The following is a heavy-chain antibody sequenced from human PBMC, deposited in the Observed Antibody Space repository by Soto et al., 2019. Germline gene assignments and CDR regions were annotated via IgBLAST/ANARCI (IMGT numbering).Heavy chain of an antibody. V-gene: IGHV3-48*02. Sequence: VRLVESGGGLVQPGGSLRLSCAASGFTFSSYSMNWVRQAPGKGLEWVSYISSSSSTIYYADSVKGRFTISRDNAKNSLYLQMNSLRDEDTAVYYCAREETTIFGVVINYGIDVWGQGTTVTVSS. D-gene: IGHD3-3*01. J-gene: IGHJ6*02. CDR2: ISSSSSTI. CDR1: GFTFSSYS. CDR3: AREETTIFGVVINYGIDV.